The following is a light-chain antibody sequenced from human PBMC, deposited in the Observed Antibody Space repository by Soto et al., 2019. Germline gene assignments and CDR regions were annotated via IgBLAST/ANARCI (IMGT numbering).Light chain of an antibody. V-gene: IGLV1-51*01. CDR1: SSNIGGNS. Sequence: QSVMTEPPSVSAAPGHRVTISCPGSSSNIGGNSVSWYQQLPGTAPKLLIYDDDKRPSGIPDRFSGSKSGTSATLGITGFQTGDEADYYCGSWDSSRSAYVFGTGTKVTVL. J-gene: IGLJ1*01. CDR2: DDD. CDR3: GSWDSSRSAYV.